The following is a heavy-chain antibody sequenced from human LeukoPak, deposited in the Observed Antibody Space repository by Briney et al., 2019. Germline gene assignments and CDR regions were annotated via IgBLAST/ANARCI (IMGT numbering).Heavy chain of an antibody. D-gene: IGHD6-19*01. CDR2: ISSSSSYI. V-gene: IGHV3-21*04. CDR1: GFTLSSYS. J-gene: IGHJ4*02. CDR3: AKGKGSSGWYD. Sequence: PGGSLRLSCAASGFTLSSYSMNWVRQAPGKGLEWVSSISSSSSYIYYADSVKGRFTISRDNSKNTLYLQMTSLRAEDTALYYCAKGKGSSGWYDWGQGTLVTVSS.